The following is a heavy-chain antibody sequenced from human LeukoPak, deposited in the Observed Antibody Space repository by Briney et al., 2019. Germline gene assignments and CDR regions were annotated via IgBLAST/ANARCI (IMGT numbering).Heavy chain of an antibody. CDR2: MNPNSGNT. V-gene: IGHV1-8*01. CDR3: ARTPWYYYDSSGYPRFDP. Sequence: ASVKVSCKASGYTFTSYDINWVRQATGQGLEWVGWMNPNSGNTGYAQKFQGRVTMIRNTSISTAYMELSSLRSEDTAVYYCARTPWYYYDSSGYPRFDPWGQGTLVTVSS. J-gene: IGHJ5*02. D-gene: IGHD3-22*01. CDR1: GYTFTSYD.